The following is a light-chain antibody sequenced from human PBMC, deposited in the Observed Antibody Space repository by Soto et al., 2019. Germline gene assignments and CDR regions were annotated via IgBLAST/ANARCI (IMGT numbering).Light chain of an antibody. CDR3: QQAHIVPFT. CDR1: QSISNY. Sequence: DIQMTQSPSSVSASVGARVTITCRASQSISNYLAWYQHKPGKAPKLLIYAASALQSGVPLRFSGSGSGTDFTLTISSLQPEDFATYFCQQAHIVPFTFGQGTRLEIK. J-gene: IGKJ5*01. V-gene: IGKV1D-12*01. CDR2: AAS.